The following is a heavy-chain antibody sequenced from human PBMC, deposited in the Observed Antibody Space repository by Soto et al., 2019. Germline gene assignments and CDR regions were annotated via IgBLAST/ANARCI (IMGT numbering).Heavy chain of an antibody. Sequence: GGSLRLSCAASGFTFSSYAMSWVRQAPGKGLEWVSAISGSGGSTYYADSVKGRFTISRDNSKNTLYLQMNSLRAEDTAVYYCAKASYCSGGSCYSSYFDYWGPGTLVTVSS. CDR2: ISGSGGST. J-gene: IGHJ4*02. V-gene: IGHV3-23*01. CDR1: GFTFSSYA. CDR3: AKASYCSGGSCYSSYFDY. D-gene: IGHD2-15*01.